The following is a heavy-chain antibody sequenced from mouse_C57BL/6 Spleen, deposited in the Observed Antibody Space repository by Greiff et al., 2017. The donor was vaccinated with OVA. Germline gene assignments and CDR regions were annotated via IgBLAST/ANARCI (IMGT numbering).Heavy chain of an antibody. CDR3: GNYGSSPYYAMDY. CDR2: IDASDSYT. CDR1: GYTFTSYW. V-gene: IGHV1-69*01. J-gene: IGHJ4*01. Sequence: QVQLQQPGAELVMPGASVKLSCKASGYTFTSYWMHWVKQRPGQGLEWIGEIDASDSYTNYNQKFKGKSTLTVDKSSSTAYMQLSSLTSEDSAVYYCGNYGSSPYYAMDYWGQGTSVTVSS. D-gene: IGHD1-1*01.